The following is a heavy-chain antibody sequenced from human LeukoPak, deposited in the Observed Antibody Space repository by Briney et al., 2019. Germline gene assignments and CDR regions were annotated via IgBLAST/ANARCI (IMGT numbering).Heavy chain of an antibody. Sequence: PGGSLTLSCVASHFTFSHYGMHWVRQAPGKGLERVSVIWNDASNRYYADSVKGRFTISRDNSQNTVYLQMNSLRAEDTAVYYCAKDAQRGFDYSNSLEKWGQGTLVIVSS. CDR1: HFTFSHYG. CDR2: IWNDASNR. V-gene: IGHV3-33*06. D-gene: IGHD4-11*01. J-gene: IGHJ4*02. CDR3: AKDAQRGFDYSNSLEK.